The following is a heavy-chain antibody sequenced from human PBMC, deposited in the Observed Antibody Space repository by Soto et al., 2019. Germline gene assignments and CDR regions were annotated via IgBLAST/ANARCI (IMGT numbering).Heavy chain of an antibody. CDR3: VRGGAGTTTDYYYYYGMDV. CDR2: IYYSGST. V-gene: IGHV4-59*01. Sequence: SETLSLTCTVSGGSISSYYWSWIRQPPGKGLEWIGYIYYSGSTKYNPSLKSRVTISVDTSKNQFSLKLSSVTAADTAVYYCVRGGAGTTTDYYYYYGMDVWGQGTTVTVS. CDR1: GGSISSYY. J-gene: IGHJ6*02. D-gene: IGHD1-7*01.